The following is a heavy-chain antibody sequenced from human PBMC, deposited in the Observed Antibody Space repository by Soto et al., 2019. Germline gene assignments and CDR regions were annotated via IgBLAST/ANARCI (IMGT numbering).Heavy chain of an antibody. J-gene: IGHJ5*02. Sequence: SETLSLTCAVYGGSFSGYYWSWIRQPPGKGLEWIGEINHSVSTNYNPSLKSRVTISVDTSKNQFSLKLSSVTAAETAVYYCARGGRTYYDFWSGYNNWFDPWGQGTLVTVSS. CDR2: INHSVST. CDR1: GGSFSGYY. D-gene: IGHD3-3*01. CDR3: ARGGRTYYDFWSGYNNWFDP. V-gene: IGHV4-34*01.